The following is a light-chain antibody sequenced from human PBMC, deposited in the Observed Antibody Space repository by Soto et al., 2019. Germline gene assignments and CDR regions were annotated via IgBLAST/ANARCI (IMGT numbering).Light chain of an antibody. Sequence: EIVLTQAPSTLSLSPGERATLSCRASQSVSSYLAWYQQKPGQAPRLLIYDASNMATGIPARFSGSGSGTVFTLTISSLEPEDFAVYYCQQRSNWLTFGGGTQVEIK. V-gene: IGKV3-11*01. J-gene: IGKJ4*01. CDR1: QSVSSY. CDR3: QQRSNWLT. CDR2: DAS.